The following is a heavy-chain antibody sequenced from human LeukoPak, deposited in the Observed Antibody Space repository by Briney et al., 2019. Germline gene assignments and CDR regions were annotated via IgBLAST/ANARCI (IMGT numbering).Heavy chain of an antibody. CDR2: ISHDGSNK. CDR1: GFTFSSYG. V-gene: IGHV3-30*18. J-gene: IGHJ4*02. Sequence: GRSLRLSCAASGFTFSSYGMHWVRQAPGKGLEWVAVISHDGSNKYYADSVKGRFTISRDNSKNTLYLQMSSLRADDTAVYYCAKEHYYETSALPGEYWGLGTLVTVSP. D-gene: IGHD3-22*01. CDR3: AKEHYYETSALPGEY.